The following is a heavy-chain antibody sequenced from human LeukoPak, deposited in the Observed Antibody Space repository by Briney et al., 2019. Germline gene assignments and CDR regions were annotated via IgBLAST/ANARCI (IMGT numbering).Heavy chain of an antibody. V-gene: IGHV1-46*01. Sequence: ASVKVSCKASGYTFTSYYMHWVRQAPGQGLEWMGIINPSGGSTSYAQKFQGRVTMTRDMSTSTVYMELSSLRSEDTAVYYCTRGGYSYGESDYWGQGTLVTVSS. CDR3: TRGGYSYGESDY. CDR2: INPSGGST. J-gene: IGHJ4*02. D-gene: IGHD5-18*01. CDR1: GYTFTSYY.